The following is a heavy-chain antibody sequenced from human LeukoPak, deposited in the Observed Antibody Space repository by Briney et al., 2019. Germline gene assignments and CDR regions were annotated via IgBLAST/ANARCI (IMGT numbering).Heavy chain of an antibody. V-gene: IGHV5-51*01. J-gene: IGHJ5*02. D-gene: IGHD5-24*01. CDR3: ARTSRNGYNSFDH. CDR1: GYHFGISY. Sequence: GESLKISCQGSGYHFGISYLGWVRQMPGRGLEWMGIIYPDDSEIRYSPSFQGQVSFSADMSINTAYLQWSSLKASDTAIYYCARTSRNGYNSFDHWGQGTLVTVSS. CDR2: IYPDDSEI.